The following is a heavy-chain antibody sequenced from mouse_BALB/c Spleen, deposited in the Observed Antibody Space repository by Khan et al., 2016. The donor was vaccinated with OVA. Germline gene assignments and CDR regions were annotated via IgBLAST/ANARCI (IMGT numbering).Heavy chain of an antibody. CDR3: ARGASYWYFDV. Sequence: QFQLVQSGPELKKPGETVKISCKASAYTFTNYGMNWVKQAPGKGLKWMGWINTYTGEPTYTDDFKGRFAFSLETSAGTAYLQINNLKNEDMATYFCARGASYWYFDVWGAGTTVTVSS. V-gene: IGHV9-1*02. CDR1: AYTFTNYG. J-gene: IGHJ1*01. CDR2: INTYTGEP.